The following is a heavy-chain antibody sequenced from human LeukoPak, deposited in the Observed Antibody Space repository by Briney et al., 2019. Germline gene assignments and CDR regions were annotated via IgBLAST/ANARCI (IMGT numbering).Heavy chain of an antibody. CDR2: INPNSGGT. V-gene: IGHV1-2*02. CDR1: GYTFTGYY. D-gene: IGHD3-3*01. J-gene: IGHJ4*02. Sequence: GASVKVSCKASGYTFTGYYMHWVRRAPGQGLEWMGWINPNSGGTNYAQKFQGRVTMTRDTSISTAYMELSRLRSDDTAVYYCARDKGDTIFGVVITNYFDYWGQGTLVTVSS. CDR3: ARDKGDTIFGVVITNYFDY.